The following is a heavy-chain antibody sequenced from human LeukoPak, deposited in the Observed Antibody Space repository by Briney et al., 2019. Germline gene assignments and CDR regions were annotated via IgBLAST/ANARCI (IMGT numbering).Heavy chain of an antibody. CDR2: ISYDGSNK. CDR3: AKEEGPDAFDI. Sequence: GRSLRLSCAASGFTFSSYAMHWVRQAPGKGLEWVAVISYDGSNKYYADSVKGRFTISRDNSKNTLYLQMNSLRAEDTAVYYCAKEEGPDAFDIWGQGTMVTVSS. V-gene: IGHV3-30*04. J-gene: IGHJ3*02. CDR1: GFTFSSYA.